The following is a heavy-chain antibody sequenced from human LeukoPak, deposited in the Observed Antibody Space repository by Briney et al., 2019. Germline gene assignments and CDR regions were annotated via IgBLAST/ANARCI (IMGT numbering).Heavy chain of an antibody. D-gene: IGHD5-18*01. CDR1: GVTFSRYA. Sequence: GGSLRLSCAASGVTFSRYAIHWVRQAPGKGLEYVSAISANGGSTYYADSVRGRFTISRDNSKNTVYLQVGSLRAEDMAVYYCVRSWIPVLGSRLPFAYWGQGTLVTVSS. CDR2: ISANGGST. V-gene: IGHV3-64*02. J-gene: IGHJ4*02. CDR3: VRSWIPVLGSRLPFAY.